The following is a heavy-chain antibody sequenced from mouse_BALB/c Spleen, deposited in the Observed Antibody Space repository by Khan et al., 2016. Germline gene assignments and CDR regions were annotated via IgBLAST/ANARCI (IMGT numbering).Heavy chain of an antibody. CDR1: GYTFIRYT. V-gene: IGHV1-4*02. Sequence: QIQLVQSADELARPGASVKMSCKASGYTFIRYTMHWVKQRPGQGLEWIGYINPNSGYTEYNQKFKDKTTLTADKSSSTVYMQLSSLTSEDSAVYYCARSRDGYYRAMDDWGQGTSVTVTS. D-gene: IGHD2-3*01. J-gene: IGHJ4*01. CDR2: INPNSGYT. CDR3: ARSRDGYYRAMDD.